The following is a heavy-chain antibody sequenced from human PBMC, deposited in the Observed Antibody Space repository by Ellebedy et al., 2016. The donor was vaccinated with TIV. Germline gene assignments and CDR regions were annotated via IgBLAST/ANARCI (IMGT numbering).Heavy chain of an antibody. Sequence: AASVKVSCKASGYPFPNYGVSWARQAPGQGLEWVGWISAYNGNTKYGQKFQGRISLTTDTSMGTAYMELRSLRSDDTGVYFSARDVPADAAALLDYWGQGTRVTVSS. J-gene: IGHJ4*02. CDR3: ARDVPADAAALLDY. D-gene: IGHD2-2*01. CDR1: GYPFPNYG. V-gene: IGHV1-18*04. CDR2: ISAYNGNT.